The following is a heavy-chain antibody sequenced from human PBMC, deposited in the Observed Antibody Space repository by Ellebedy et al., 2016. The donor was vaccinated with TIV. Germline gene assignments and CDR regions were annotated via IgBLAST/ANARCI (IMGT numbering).Heavy chain of an antibody. CDR2: IKSESDGGTT. Sequence: GGSLRLSXAASGFTFSNACMNWVRRAPGKGLEWVGRIKSESDGGTTAYAAPVQGRFTISRDDSKNTLYLQMNSLKTGDTAVYYCTTSYYDYMWGTYRYTPDVWGQGTTVTVSS. J-gene: IGHJ6*02. V-gene: IGHV3-15*07. D-gene: IGHD3-16*02. CDR3: TTSYYDYMWGTYRYTPDV. CDR1: GFTFSNAC.